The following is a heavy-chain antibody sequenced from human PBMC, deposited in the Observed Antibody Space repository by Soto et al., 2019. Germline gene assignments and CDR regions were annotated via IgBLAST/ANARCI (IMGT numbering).Heavy chain of an antibody. CDR3: TTVFYDYVWGSYVYYFDY. D-gene: IGHD3-16*01. Sequence: GGSLRLSCAASGFTFSNAWMNWVRQAPGKGLEWVGRIKSKTDGGTTDYAAPVKGRFTISRDDSKNTLYLQMNSLKTEDTAVYYCTTVFYDYVWGSYVYYFDYWGQGTLVTVSS. V-gene: IGHV3-15*07. CDR1: GFTFSNAW. CDR2: IKSKTDGGTT. J-gene: IGHJ4*02.